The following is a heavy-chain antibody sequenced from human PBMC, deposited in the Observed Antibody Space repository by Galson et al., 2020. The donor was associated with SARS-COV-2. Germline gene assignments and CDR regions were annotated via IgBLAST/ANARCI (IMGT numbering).Heavy chain of an antibody. CDR2: INTNKGNT. CDR1: GYTFTSYA. CDR3: ARRGAPSGSYPMDV. D-gene: IGHD1-26*01. V-gene: IGHV1-18*01. J-gene: IGHJ6*02. Sequence: ASVKVSCKASGYTFTSYAISWVRLAPGQGLEWMGGINTNKGNTKYAQKLQDRVTMTTDTSTSTAYMELRSLRSDDTAVYYCARRGAPSGSYPMDVWGQGTTVTVSS.